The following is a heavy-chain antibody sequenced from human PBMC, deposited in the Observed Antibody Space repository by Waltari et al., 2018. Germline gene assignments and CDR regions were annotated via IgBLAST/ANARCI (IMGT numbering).Heavy chain of an antibody. CDR1: GGTFSSYA. CDR2: IIPIFGTA. D-gene: IGHD3-10*01. J-gene: IGHJ4*02. V-gene: IGHV1-69*01. Sequence: QVQLVQSGAEVKKPGSSVKVSCKASGGTFSSYAISWVRRAPGQGLEWMGGIIPIFGTANYAQKFQGRVTITADESTSTAYMELSSLRSEDTAVYYCARDRVAWGAGSYYTLDYWGQGTLVTVSS. CDR3: ARDRVAWGAGSYYTLDY.